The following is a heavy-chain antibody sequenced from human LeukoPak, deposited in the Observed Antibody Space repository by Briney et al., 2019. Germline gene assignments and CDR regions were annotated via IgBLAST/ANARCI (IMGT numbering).Heavy chain of an antibody. D-gene: IGHD4-23*01. V-gene: IGHV3-53*01. J-gene: IGHJ4*02. Sequence: PGGSLRLSCAASGFTVSSNYMSWVRQAPGKGLEWASVIYSGGSTYYADSVKGRFTISRDNSKNTLYLQINSLRAEDTALYYCARTAVGTETDYFDYWGQGTLVTVSS. CDR1: GFTVSSNY. CDR3: ARTAVGTETDYFDY. CDR2: IYSGGST.